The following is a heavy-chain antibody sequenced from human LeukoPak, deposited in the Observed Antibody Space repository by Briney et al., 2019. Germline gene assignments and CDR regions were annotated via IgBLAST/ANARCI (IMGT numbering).Heavy chain of an antibody. CDR2: INGDGSTT. D-gene: IGHD3-22*01. CDR1: GFTFSTNW. V-gene: IGHV3-74*01. CDR3: ARGSDRTGYFPT. J-gene: IGHJ5*02. Sequence: GGSLRLSCAASGFTFSTNWMHWVRQAPGEGLVWVSRINGDGSTTRYADCVEGRFTISRDNAKNTLYLQMSSLRAEDTAVYYCARGSDRTGYFPTWGQGTLVTVSS.